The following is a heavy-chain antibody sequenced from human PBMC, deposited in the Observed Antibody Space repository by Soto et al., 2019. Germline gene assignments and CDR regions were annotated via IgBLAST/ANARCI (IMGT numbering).Heavy chain of an antibody. CDR1: GGTLISFT. Sequence: QVQLVQSGPEVKKPGSSVTVSCTASGGTLISFTIYWVRQAPGQGFEWMGSFIPRIDKINYSQKFQDRVTLTADESSNPAYMELSSLTSDDAAVYYCARGWVDEAFYIWGQGTLVTISS. CDR2: FIPRIDKI. D-gene: IGHD2-15*01. V-gene: IGHV1-69*18. J-gene: IGHJ3*02. CDR3: ARGWVDEAFYI.